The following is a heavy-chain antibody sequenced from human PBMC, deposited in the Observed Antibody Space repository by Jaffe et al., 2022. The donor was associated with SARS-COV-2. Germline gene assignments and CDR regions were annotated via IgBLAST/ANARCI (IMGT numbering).Heavy chain of an antibody. V-gene: IGHV3-9*01. J-gene: IGHJ4*02. CDR2: ISWNSGSI. CDR3: AKDMQQWLHPVAFDY. D-gene: IGHD6-19*01. Sequence: EVQLVESGGGLVQPGRSLRLSCAASGFTFDDYAMHWVRQAPGKGLEWVSGISWNSGSIGYADSVKGRFTISRDNAKNSLYLQMNSLRAEDTALYYCAKDMQQWLHPVAFDYWGQGTLVTVSS. CDR1: GFTFDDYA.